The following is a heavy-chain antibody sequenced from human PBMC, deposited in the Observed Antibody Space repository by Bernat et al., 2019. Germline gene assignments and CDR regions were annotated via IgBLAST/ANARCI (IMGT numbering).Heavy chain of an antibody. Sequence: QLQLQESGPGLVKPSETLSLTCTVSGGSISSSGYYWGLIRQPPGKGLGWIGSVYYSGRTYYNPSLKSRVAISVDTSKNQFSLKLGSVTAADTAVYYCRGFTGGYIFDSWGQGTLVTVSS. V-gene: IGHV4-39*01. J-gene: IGHJ4*02. CDR1: GGSISSSGYY. CDR2: VYYSGRT. D-gene: IGHD5-24*01. CDR3: RGFTGGYIFDS.